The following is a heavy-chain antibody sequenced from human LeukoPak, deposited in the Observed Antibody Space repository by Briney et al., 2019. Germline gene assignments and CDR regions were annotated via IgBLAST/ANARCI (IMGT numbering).Heavy chain of an antibody. CDR2: IYYSGST. CDR3: ARIDSSGYYRFDY. Sequence: SETLSLTCTVSGGSISSYYWSWIRQPPGKGLEWIGYIYYSGSTNYNPSLKSRVTISVDTSKNQFSLKLSSVTAADTAVYYCARIDSSGYYRFDYWGRGTLFTVSS. J-gene: IGHJ4*02. V-gene: IGHV4-59*01. D-gene: IGHD3-22*01. CDR1: GGSISSYY.